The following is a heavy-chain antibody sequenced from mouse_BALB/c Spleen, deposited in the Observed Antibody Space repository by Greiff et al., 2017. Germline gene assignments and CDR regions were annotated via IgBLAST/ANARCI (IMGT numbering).Heavy chain of an antibody. Sequence: EVQGVESGGDLVKPGGSLKLSCAASGFTFSSYGMSWVRQTPDKRLEWVATISSGGSYTYYPDSVKGRFTISRDNAKNTLYLQMSSLKSEDTAMYYCARPLVPYAMDYWGQGTSVTVSS. V-gene: IGHV5-6*01. CDR3: ARPLVPYAMDY. CDR1: GFTFSSYG. J-gene: IGHJ4*01. CDR2: ISSGGSYT. D-gene: IGHD6-1*01.